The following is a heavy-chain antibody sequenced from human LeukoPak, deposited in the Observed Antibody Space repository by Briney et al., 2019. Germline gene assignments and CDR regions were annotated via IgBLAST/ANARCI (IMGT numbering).Heavy chain of an antibody. CDR1: GFAFSNYG. J-gene: IGHJ4*02. D-gene: IGHD3-10*01. V-gene: IGHV3-23*01. CDR2: ITGSGGTT. Sequence: GGSLRLSCAASGFAFSNYGMNWVRQAPGKGLEWVSGITGSGGTTYYADSVKGRFTISRDNSKNTLYLQMNSPRAEDTAVYYCARGRSGSYGFFDYWSLGNLVTVSS. CDR3: ARGRSGSYGFFDY.